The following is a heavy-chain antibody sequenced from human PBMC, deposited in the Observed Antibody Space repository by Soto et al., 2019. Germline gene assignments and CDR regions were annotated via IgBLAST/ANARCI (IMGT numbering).Heavy chain of an antibody. CDR2: INAGNGNT. CDR1: GYTFTSYA. D-gene: IGHD3-22*01. CDR3: ARAAYYYDSSGCYSTWFHP. V-gene: IGHV1-3*01. Sequence: ASVKVSCKASGYTFTSYAMHWVRQAPGQRLEWMGWINAGNGNTKYSQKFQGRVTITRDTSASTAYMELSSLRSEDTAVYYCARAAYYYDSSGCYSTWFHPWGQGTLVTLSS. J-gene: IGHJ5*02.